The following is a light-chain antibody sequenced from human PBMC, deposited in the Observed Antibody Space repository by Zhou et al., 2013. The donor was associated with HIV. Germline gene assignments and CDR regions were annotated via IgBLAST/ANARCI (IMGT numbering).Light chain of an antibody. Sequence: EIMMTQSPATLSVSPGQRATLSCRASESISTNLAWYQHKPGQPPRLLIYDASIRATGVPARFSGSGSGTQFTLTITSLQSDDFAVYFCQQYGTSSPLATFGPGTKVDV. J-gene: IGKJ3*01. CDR2: DAS. V-gene: IGKV3-15*01. CDR1: ESISTN. CDR3: QQYGTSSPLAT.